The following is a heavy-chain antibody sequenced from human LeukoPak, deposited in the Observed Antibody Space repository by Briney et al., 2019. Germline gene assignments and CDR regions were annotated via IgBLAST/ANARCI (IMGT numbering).Heavy chain of an antibody. CDR3: AKSSGYYYDSGGYFTLGY. Sequence: GGSLRLSCAASGFSFTSSAMTWVRQAPGKGPEWVSTITGSGGSTYYADSVKGRFTISRDNSKNTLYLQMNSLRAEDTAVYYCAKSSGYYYDSGGYFTLGYWGQGTLVTVSS. J-gene: IGHJ4*02. CDR1: GFSFTSSA. D-gene: IGHD3-22*01. V-gene: IGHV3-23*01. CDR2: ITGSGGST.